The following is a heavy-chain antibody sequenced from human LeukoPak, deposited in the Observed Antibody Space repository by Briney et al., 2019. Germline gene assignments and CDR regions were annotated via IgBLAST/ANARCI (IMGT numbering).Heavy chain of an antibody. CDR1: GFTFSTSS. CDR2: ISTSSATI. D-gene: IGHD6-13*01. Sequence: PGGSLRLSCAASGFTFSTSSMNWVRQAPGKGLEWVSYISTSSATIYYADSVKGRFTISRDNAKNSLSLQMNSLRAEDTAVYYCARPSRPYRSSEYFQHWGQGTLVIVSS. J-gene: IGHJ1*01. CDR3: ARPSRPYRSSEYFQH. V-gene: IGHV3-48*01.